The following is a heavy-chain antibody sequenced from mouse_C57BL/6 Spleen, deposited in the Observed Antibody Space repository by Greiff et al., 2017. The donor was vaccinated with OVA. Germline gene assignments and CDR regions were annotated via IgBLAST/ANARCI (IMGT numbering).Heavy chain of an antibody. CDR2: IYPGDGDT. J-gene: IGHJ1*03. CDR1: GYAFSSSW. D-gene: IGHD1-3*01. V-gene: IGHV1-82*01. Sequence: VKVVESGPELVKPGASVKISCKASGYAFSSSWMNWVQQRPGKGLEWIGRIYPGDGDTNYPGKFKGKATLTAANSSSTAYMQLSSLASEDSAVYFCADDNPSGDFDVWGTGTTVTVSS. CDR3: ADDNPSGDFDV.